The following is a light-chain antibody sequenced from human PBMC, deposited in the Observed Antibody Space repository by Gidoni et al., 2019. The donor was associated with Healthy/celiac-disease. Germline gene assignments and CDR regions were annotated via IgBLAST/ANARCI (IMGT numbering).Light chain of an antibody. CDR1: QCLLHSDGKIY. Sequence: IVKTQTPLSLSVTPGQPASISCTSSQCLLHSDGKIYLYWYLQKPGQFTHLIMYEVSCRFSGGPDRFRGSGSGTDFTLKISRVEDEDVGVYYCMQGIHLPLTFGGGTKVEIK. V-gene: IGKV2-29*02. J-gene: IGKJ4*01. CDR2: EVS. CDR3: MQGIHLPLT.